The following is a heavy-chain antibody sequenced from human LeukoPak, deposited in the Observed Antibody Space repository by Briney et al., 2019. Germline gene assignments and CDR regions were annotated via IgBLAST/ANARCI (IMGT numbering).Heavy chain of an antibody. Sequence: ASVKVSCKASGYTFTSYYMHWVRQAPGQGLEWMGIINPSGGSASYAQKFQGRVTMTRDTSTSTVYMELSSLRSEDTAVYYCARGPSITLIRGGQWYYYTDVWGKGTTVTISS. CDR3: ARGPSITLIRGGQWYYYTDV. CDR2: INPSGGSA. J-gene: IGHJ6*03. CDR1: GYTFTSYY. V-gene: IGHV1-46*01. D-gene: IGHD3-10*01.